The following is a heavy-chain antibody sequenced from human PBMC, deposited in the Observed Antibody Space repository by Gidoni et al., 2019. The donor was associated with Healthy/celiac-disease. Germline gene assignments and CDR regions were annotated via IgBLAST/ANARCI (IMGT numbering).Heavy chain of an antibody. V-gene: IGHV3-30*18. J-gene: IGHJ4*02. D-gene: IGHD4-17*01. CDR2: ISYDGSNK. CDR3: AKDPFSGRAYGDYEN. CDR1: GFTFSSYG. Sequence: QVQLVESGGGVVQPGRSLRLSCAASGFTFSSYGMHWVRQAPGKGLEWVAVISYDGSNKYYADSVKGRFTISRDNSKNTLYLQMNSLRAEDTAVYYCAKDPFSGRAYGDYENWGQGTLVTVSS.